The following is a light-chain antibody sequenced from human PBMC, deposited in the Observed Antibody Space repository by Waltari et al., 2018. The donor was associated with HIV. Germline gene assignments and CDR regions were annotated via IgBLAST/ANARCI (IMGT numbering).Light chain of an antibody. Sequence: SSELTQDPAVSVALGQTVRITCQGDSLRSYYASWYQQKPGQAPGLVIYGKHNRPSGRPDRVSGSSAGNTASLTITGAQGEDEADYDGNSRDSSGNHVVFGGGAKLTVL. J-gene: IGLJ2*01. V-gene: IGLV3-19*01. CDR2: GKH. CDR3: NSRDSSGNHVV. CDR1: SLRSYY.